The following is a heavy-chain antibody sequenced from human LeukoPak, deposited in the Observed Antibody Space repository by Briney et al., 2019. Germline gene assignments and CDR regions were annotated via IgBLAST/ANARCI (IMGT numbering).Heavy chain of an antibody. CDR2: IRYDGSHK. J-gene: IGHJ4*02. CDR3: ARGEGGMY. Sequence: QAGGSLRLSCAASGFTFSSYGMHWVRQAPGKGLEWVSFIRYDGSHKYYADSVKGRFTISRDNSKNTLYLQMNSLRAEDTAVYYCARGEGGMYWGQGTLVTVSS. CDR1: GFTFSSYG. V-gene: IGHV3-30*02. D-gene: IGHD3-16*01.